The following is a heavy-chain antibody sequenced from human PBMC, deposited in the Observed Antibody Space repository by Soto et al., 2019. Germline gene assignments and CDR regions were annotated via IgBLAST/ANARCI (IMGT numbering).Heavy chain of an antibody. V-gene: IGHV1-69*02. J-gene: IGHJ4*02. D-gene: IGHD3-22*01. Sequence: QVQLVQSGAEVKKPGSSVKVSCKASGGTFSSYTISWVRQAPGQGLEWMGRIIPILGIANYAQKFQGRVTITAHKSTSTAYMELSSLRSEDTAVYYCARVSYYYDSSGYLDYWGQGTLVTVSS. CDR3: ARVSYYYDSSGYLDY. CDR2: IIPILGIA. CDR1: GGTFSSYT.